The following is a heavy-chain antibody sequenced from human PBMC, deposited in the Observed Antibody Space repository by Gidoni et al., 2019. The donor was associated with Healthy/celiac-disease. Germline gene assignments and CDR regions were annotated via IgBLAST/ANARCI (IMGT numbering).Heavy chain of an antibody. J-gene: IGHJ4*02. D-gene: IGHD4-17*01. CDR3: AKAGHGDYGDYGNTK. V-gene: IGHV3-23*01. Sequence: EVQLLESGGGLVQPGGSLRLSCAASGFTFISYAMSWVRQAPGQGLEWVSAISGSGGSTYYADSVKGRFTISRDNSKNTLYLQMNSLRAEDTAVYYCAKAGHGDYGDYGNTKGGQGTLVTVSS. CDR2: ISGSGGST. CDR1: GFTFISYA.